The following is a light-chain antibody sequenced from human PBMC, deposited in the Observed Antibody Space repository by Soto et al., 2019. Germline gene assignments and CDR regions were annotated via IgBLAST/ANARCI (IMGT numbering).Light chain of an antibody. CDR3: QKYNSAPLT. CDR2: ASS. J-gene: IGKJ4*01. V-gene: IGKV1-27*01. Sequence: IQMTQSPSSLSASVGDRVTITCRASQGISNYLAWYQQSPGKVPKLLIFASSTLQSGVLSRFNGSGSGTDFTLTINSLQPEDVATYYCQKYNSAPLTFGGGTKVDIK. CDR1: QGISNY.